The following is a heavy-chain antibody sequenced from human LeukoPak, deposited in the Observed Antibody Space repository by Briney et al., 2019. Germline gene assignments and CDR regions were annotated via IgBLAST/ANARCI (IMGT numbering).Heavy chain of an antibody. V-gene: IGHV3-23*01. D-gene: IGHD2-21*01. J-gene: IGHJ4*02. CDR3: ARGIFGEGACFNVCDY. CDR2: ISGSGSNT. Sequence: GGSLRLSCAASGFTSSNFAMTWFRQAPGRGLEWVSGISGSGSNTYYADSVKGRFTISRDNSKNTLYLQMDSLRAEDTAIYYCARGIFGEGACFNVCDYWGQGTLVTVSS. CDR1: GFTSSNFA.